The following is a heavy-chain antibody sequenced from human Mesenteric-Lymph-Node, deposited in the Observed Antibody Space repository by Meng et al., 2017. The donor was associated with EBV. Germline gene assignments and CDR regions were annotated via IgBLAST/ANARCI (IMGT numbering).Heavy chain of an antibody. J-gene: IGHJ5*02. D-gene: IGHD2-2*01. CDR1: GYTFTAYY. CDR3: ARALVGCSSTSCYLDP. V-gene: IGHV1-2*06. Sequence: QGQHVQSGAEVKKPGASVKVSCKASGYTFTAYYIHWVRQAPGQGLEWTGRIHPNSGDINYAQKFQGRVTVTRDTSIGTAYMELSRLTSDDTAVYYCARALVGCSSTSCYLDPWAREPWSPSPQ. CDR2: IHPNSGDI.